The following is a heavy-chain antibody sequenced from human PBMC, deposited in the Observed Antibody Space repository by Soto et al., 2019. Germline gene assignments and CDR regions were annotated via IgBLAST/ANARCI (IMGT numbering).Heavy chain of an antibody. V-gene: IGHV5-51*01. D-gene: IGHD3-3*01. J-gene: IGHJ6*02. CDR2: INPSDFKT. Sequence: PGESLKISSKASGYSFANFWIDWVRQMTLRGLEWMGSINPSDFKTKYSPSFQGQVIISADKSIDTDYLQWSGLKASDTAIYYCARHVSESYDFWAPYYNNYYYYTMDVWGQGTSVTVSS. CDR3: ARHVSESYDFWAPYYNNYYYYTMDV. CDR1: GYSFANFW.